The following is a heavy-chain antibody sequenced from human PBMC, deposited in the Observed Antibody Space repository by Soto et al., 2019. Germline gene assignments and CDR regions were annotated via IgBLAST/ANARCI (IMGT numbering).Heavy chain of an antibody. CDR2: IRSKAYGGTT. Sequence: GGSLRLSCTASGFTFGDYAMSWFRQAPGKGLEWVGFIRSKAYGGTTEYAASVKGRFTISRDDSKSIAYLQMNSLKTEDTAVYYCTRESYYDILTGYYRVYFDYWGQGTLVTVSS. V-gene: IGHV3-49*03. CDR1: GFTFGDYA. J-gene: IGHJ4*02. CDR3: TRESYYDILTGYYRVYFDY. D-gene: IGHD3-9*01.